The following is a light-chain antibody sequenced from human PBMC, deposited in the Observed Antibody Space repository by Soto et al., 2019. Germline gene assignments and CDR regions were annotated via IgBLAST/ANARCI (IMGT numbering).Light chain of an antibody. CDR3: QQSFATPPT. J-gene: IGKJ4*01. CDR2: AAS. V-gene: IGKV1-39*01. Sequence: DIQMTQSPSSLSASVGDRVTITCRASQSISDNLNWYQHKPGPAPNLLIYAASSLQSGVPSRFSGRGSGTDFTLTISSLQPEDFVTYYCQQSFATPPTFGGGTEVEIK. CDR1: QSISDN.